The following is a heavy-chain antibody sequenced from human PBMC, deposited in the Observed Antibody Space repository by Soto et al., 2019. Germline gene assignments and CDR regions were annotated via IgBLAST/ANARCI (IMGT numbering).Heavy chain of an antibody. CDR1: GFTFSSYA. D-gene: IGHD2-8*01. CDR3: AKDPLGVVLMVYDYDY. Sequence: LRLSCAASGFTFSSYAMSWVRQAPGKGLEWVSAISGSGGSTYYADSVKGRFTISRDNSKNTLYLQMNSLRAEDTAVYYCAKDPLGVVLMVYDYDYWGQGTLVTVSS. V-gene: IGHV3-23*01. CDR2: ISGSGGST. J-gene: IGHJ4*02.